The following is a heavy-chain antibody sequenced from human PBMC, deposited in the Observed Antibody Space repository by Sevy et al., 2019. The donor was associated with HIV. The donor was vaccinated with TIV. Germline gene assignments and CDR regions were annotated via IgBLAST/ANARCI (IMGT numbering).Heavy chain of an antibody. Sequence: GGSLRLSCAASGFTFSTYSMTWVRQAPGKGLEWVSGISGSGTSTYFAHFVEGRFTISRDNSKNTFYLQMNSLTVEDTAIYYCAREEGLNWFDSWGQGTLVTVSS. CDR3: AREEGLNWFDS. J-gene: IGHJ5*01. V-gene: IGHV3-23*01. CDR1: GFTFSTYS. CDR2: ISGSGTST.